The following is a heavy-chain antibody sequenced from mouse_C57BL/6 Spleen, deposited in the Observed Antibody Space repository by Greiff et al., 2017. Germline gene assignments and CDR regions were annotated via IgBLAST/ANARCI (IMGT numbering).Heavy chain of an antibody. V-gene: IGHV1-61*01. J-gene: IGHJ2*01. CDR2: IYPSDSET. Sequence: VQLQQPGAELVRPGSSVKLSCKASGYTFTSYWMDWVKQRPGQGLEWIGNIYPSDSETHYNQKFKDKATLTVNKSSSTAYMQLSSLTSADSAVYYCAKGVTGTGGYWGQGTTLPVSS. D-gene: IGHD4-1*01. CDR3: AKGVTGTGGY. CDR1: GYTFTSYW.